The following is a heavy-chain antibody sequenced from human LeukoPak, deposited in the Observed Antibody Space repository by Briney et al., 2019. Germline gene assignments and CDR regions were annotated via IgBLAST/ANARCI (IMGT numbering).Heavy chain of an antibody. CDR1: GFTFSSYS. V-gene: IGHV3-21*01. D-gene: IGHD5-24*01. CDR3: ARSGRWLQFFDY. Sequence: GGSLRLSCAASGFTFSSYSMNWVRQAPGKGLEWVSSISTGSSYLYYADSVKGRSTISRDDAKNSLYLQMNSLRAEDTAVYYCARSGRWLQFFDYWGQGTLVTVSS. CDR2: ISTGSSYL. J-gene: IGHJ4*02.